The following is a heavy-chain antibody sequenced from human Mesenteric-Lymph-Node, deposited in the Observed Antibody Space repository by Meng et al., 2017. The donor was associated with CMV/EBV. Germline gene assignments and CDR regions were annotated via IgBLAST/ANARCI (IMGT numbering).Heavy chain of an antibody. CDR1: GGSISRDNCY. Sequence: SETLSLTCTVSGGSISRDNCYWSWIRQHPGKGLEWIGYIYYDGSTNYNPSLKSRVTISLDASKNKFSLKLRSVTAADTAVYYCAKELGGYYFDYWGQGMLVTVSS. J-gene: IGHJ4*02. V-gene: IGHV4-61*01. D-gene: IGHD3-16*01. CDR2: IYYDGST. CDR3: AKELGGYYFDY.